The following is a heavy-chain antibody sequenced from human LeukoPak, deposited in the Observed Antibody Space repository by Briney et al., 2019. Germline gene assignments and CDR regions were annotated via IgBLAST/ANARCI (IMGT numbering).Heavy chain of an antibody. Sequence: GGSLRLSCAASGFTFSSYSMNWVRQAPWKGLEWVSSISSSSYIYYADSVKGRFTISRDNAKNSLYLQMNSLRAEDTAVYYCARDTWGARYSSGWYSDYWGQGTLVTVSS. CDR1: GFTFSSYS. CDR2: ISSSSYI. D-gene: IGHD6-19*01. CDR3: ARDTWGARYSSGWYSDY. J-gene: IGHJ4*02. V-gene: IGHV3-21*01.